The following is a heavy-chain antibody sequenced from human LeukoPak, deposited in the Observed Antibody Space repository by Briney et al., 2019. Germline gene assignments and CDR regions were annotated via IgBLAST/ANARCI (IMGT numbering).Heavy chain of an antibody. Sequence: SETLSLTCTVSGGSISSSSYYWGWIRQPPGKGLEWIGYIYYSGSTYYNPSLKSRVSISRDMSKNQLSLMLSSVTAADTAVYYCARGCGAGNYYYGGFDSWGQGTLVSVSA. CDR3: ARGCGAGNYYYGGFDS. V-gene: IGHV4-39*07. J-gene: IGHJ5*01. CDR2: IYYSGST. D-gene: IGHD3-10*01. CDR1: GGSISSSSYY.